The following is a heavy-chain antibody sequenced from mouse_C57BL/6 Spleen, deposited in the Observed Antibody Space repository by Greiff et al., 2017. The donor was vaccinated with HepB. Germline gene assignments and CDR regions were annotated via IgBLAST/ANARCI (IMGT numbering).Heavy chain of an antibody. CDR1: GYSFTGYF. CDR3: ARDRGYDFDY. V-gene: IGHV1-20*01. J-gene: IGHJ2*01. Sequence: VQLKESGPELVKPGDSVKISCKASGYSFTGYFMNWVMQSHGKSLEWIGRINPYNGDTFYNQKCKGKATLTVDKSSSTAHMELRSLTSEDSAVYYCARDRGYDFDYWGQGTTLTVSS. CDR2: INPYNGDT. D-gene: IGHD2-2*01.